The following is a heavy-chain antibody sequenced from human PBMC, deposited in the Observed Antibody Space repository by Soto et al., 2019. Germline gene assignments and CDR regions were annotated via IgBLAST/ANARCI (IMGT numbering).Heavy chain of an antibody. CDR2: VSAGGGTT. D-gene: IGHD3-3*01. Sequence: GGSLRLSCAASGFTFSSYAMSWVRQAPGKGLEWVSAVSAGGGTTYFADSVQGRFTISRDNSKNTLYLQMNSLTAEDTAVYYCAKDRYRDDVWGGSSSYYYYGMDVWGQGTTVTVSS. V-gene: IGHV3-23*01. CDR1: GFTFSSYA. J-gene: IGHJ6*02. CDR3: AKDRYRDDVWGGSSSYYYYGMDV.